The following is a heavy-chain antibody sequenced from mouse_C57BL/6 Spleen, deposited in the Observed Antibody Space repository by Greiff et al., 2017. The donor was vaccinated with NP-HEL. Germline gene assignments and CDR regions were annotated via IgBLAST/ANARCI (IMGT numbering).Heavy chain of an antibody. D-gene: IGHD1-1*01. CDR3: ARSGDELLRSAWFAY. J-gene: IGHJ3*01. CDR2: IDPANGNT. V-gene: IGHV14-3*01. CDR1: GFNIKNTY. Sequence: EVKLVESVAELVRPGASVKLSCTASGFNIKNTYMHWVKQRPEQGLEWIGRIDPANGNTKYAPKFQGKATITADTSSNTAYLQLSSLTSEDTAIYYWARSGDELLRSAWFAYWGQGTLVTVSA.